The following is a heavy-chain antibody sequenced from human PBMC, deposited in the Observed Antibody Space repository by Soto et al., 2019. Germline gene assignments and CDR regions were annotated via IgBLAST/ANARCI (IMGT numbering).Heavy chain of an antibody. CDR3: ARGGLGSYLLDH. CDR2: IKGDETTL. V-gene: IGHV3-74*01. D-gene: IGHD3-10*01. CDR1: GFTFNSYW. J-gene: IGHJ4*02. Sequence: EVQVMESGGGLVQPGGSLRLSCAVSGFTFNSYWMHWVRQAPGKGLEWVSRIKGDETTLNYADFVKGRFTISRDNAKNTVYLQMNSLRAEDTALYFCARGGLGSYLLDHWGQGARVTVSS.